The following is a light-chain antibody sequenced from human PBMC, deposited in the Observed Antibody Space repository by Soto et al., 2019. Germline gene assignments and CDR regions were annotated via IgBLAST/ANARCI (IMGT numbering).Light chain of an antibody. Sequence: EIVLTQSPATLSLSPGESATLSCRASQSVSSYLAWYQQKPGQAPRLLIYDASNRATGIPARFSGSGSGADFTLTISSLEPEDFAVYYCQQRSAWPLTFGQGTQLEIK. CDR3: QQRSAWPLT. CDR2: DAS. V-gene: IGKV3-11*01. J-gene: IGKJ5*01. CDR1: QSVSSY.